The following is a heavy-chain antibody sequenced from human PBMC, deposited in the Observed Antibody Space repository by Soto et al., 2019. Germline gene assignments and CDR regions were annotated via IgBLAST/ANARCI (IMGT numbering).Heavy chain of an antibody. CDR1: GFTFSSYG. CDR2: IWYDGSNK. CDR3: ASVGIPIDY. Sequence: QVQLVESGGGVVQPGRSLRLSCAASGFTFSSYGMHWVRQAAGKGLEWVAVIWYDGSNKYYADSVKGRFTISRDNSKNTLYLQMNSLRAEDTAVYYCASVGIPIDYWGQGTLVTVSS. J-gene: IGHJ4*02. V-gene: IGHV3-33*01. D-gene: IGHD1-20*01.